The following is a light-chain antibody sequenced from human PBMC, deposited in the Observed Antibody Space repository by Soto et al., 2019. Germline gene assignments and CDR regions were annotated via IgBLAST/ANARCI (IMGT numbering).Light chain of an antibody. CDR1: QSVRSN. CDR2: AAS. CDR3: QQYNNWPRT. V-gene: IGKV3-15*01. J-gene: IGKJ1*01. Sequence: EIVMTQSPATLSVSPGELATLSFSASQSVRSNLAWYQQRPGQAPRLLIYAASTRATGIPARFSGSGSGTEFTLTIDSLQSEDFAVYYCQQYNNWPRTFGQGTKVDIK.